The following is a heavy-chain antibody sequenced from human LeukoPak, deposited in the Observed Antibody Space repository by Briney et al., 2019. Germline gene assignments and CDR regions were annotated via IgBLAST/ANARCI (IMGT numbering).Heavy chain of an antibody. Sequence: SETLSLTCTVSGGSLSSGRYYWRWLRQHPGTGLEWVGYIYYSGSTYYNPSLKSRVTISVDTSKNQFPLKLSSVTAADTAVYYCASFGMAIRSARDFFDYWGQGTLVTVSS. D-gene: IGHD2-2*02. V-gene: IGHV4-31*03. CDR3: ASFGMAIRSARDFFDY. CDR2: IYYSGST. J-gene: IGHJ4*02. CDR1: GGSLSSGRYY.